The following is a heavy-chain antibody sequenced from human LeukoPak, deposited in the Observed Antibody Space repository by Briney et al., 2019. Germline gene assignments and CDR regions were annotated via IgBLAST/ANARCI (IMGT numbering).Heavy chain of an antibody. D-gene: IGHD3-3*01. Sequence: PSETLSLTCTVSGGSISWGGYFWSWLRQHRGRGLEWFGYIYYSGSTYYNPSLKSRVTKSQDTSKTQFSLKRSSVTAADTAVYYCARVRRAGYAFLDYWGQGTLVTVSS. CDR2: IYYSGST. CDR3: ARVRRAGYAFLDY. CDR1: GGSISWGGYF. V-gene: IGHV4-31*03. J-gene: IGHJ4*02.